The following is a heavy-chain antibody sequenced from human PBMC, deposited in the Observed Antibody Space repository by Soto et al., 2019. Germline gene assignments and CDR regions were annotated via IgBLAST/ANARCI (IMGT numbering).Heavy chain of an antibody. Sequence: EVQLLESGGGLVQPGGSLRLSCAASGFSFSDYSMTWVRQAPGRGLEWVSTLTSRGTTFYADSVKGWFTISRDNSKNTLSLQMHSLRTEDTALYYCAKRATTVPTPGNYFDRWGQGTLVTVSS. CDR2: LTSRGTT. V-gene: IGHV3-23*01. CDR3: AKRATTVPTPGNYFDR. J-gene: IGHJ4*02. CDR1: GFSFSDYS. D-gene: IGHD2-15*01.